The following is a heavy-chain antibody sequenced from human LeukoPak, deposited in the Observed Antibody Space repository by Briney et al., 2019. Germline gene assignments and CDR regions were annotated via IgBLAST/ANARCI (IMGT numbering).Heavy chain of an antibody. CDR1: GFTFSSYA. CDR3: AKSFGDAISFDY. Sequence: PGGSLRLSCAASGFTFSSYAISWVRQAPGEGLEWGSAISCRGGSTYYADPVKGRFTISRDNSKNTLSLQMNRLRAEDTEVYYCAKSFGDAISFDYWGQGNLVNVSS. V-gene: IGHV3-23*01. J-gene: IGHJ4*02. CDR2: ISCRGGST. D-gene: IGHD3-10*01.